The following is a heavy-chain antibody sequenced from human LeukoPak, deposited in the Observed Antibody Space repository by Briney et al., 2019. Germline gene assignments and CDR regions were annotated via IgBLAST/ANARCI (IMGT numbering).Heavy chain of an antibody. CDR1: GVTFSSYA. J-gene: IGHJ4*02. CDR2: ISGSGGST. Sequence: PGGSLRLSCAASGVTFSSYAMSWVRQAPGKGLEWVSAISGSGGSTYYADSVKGRFTISRDNSKNTLYLQMNSLRAEDTAVYYCAKGTGAMVKYFDYWGQGTLVTVSS. CDR3: AKGTGAMVKYFDY. D-gene: IGHD5-18*01. V-gene: IGHV3-23*01.